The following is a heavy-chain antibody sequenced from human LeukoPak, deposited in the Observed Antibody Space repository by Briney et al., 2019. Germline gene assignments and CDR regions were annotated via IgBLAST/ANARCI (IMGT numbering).Heavy chain of an antibody. D-gene: IGHD1-1*01. Sequence: ASVKVSCKASTDTFNNYGIVWVRQAPGQGLEWMGGIVPVFETIDYAQKFQGRVTLSADDSTTTAYMELNSLRSEDTAVYYCARSWAVQNTYYFDDWGQGTLVTVSS. CDR1: TDTFNNYG. V-gene: IGHV1-69*13. CDR2: IVPVFETI. CDR3: ARSWAVQNTYYFDD. J-gene: IGHJ4*02.